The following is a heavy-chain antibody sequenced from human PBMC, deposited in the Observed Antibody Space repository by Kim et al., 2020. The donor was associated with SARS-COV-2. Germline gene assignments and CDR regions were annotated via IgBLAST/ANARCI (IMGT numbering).Heavy chain of an antibody. Sequence: SETLSLTCTVSGGSISSYYWSWIRQPPGKGLEWIGYIYYSGSTNYNPSLKSRVTISVDTSKNQFSLKLSSVTAADTAVYYCARGDYNHYYGSGNSYWYFDLWGRGTLVTVSS. J-gene: IGHJ2*01. CDR2: IYYSGST. D-gene: IGHD3-10*01. CDR3: ARGDYNHYYGSGNSYWYFDL. V-gene: IGHV4-59*13. CDR1: GGSISSYY.